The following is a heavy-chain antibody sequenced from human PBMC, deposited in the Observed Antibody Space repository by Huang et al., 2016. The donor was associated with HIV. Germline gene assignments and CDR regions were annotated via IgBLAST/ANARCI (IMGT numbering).Heavy chain of an antibody. CDR1: GFTCSSYW. Sequence: EVQLVESGGGVVQPGGSLRFSCAASGFTCSSYWMSWVRQAPGKGLRWLANIKQDGSKKYYGDSVKGRFTISRDNAKNSLYLQMNRLRAEDTAVYYCARGCIYPGFDYWGQGTLVTVSS. CDR2: IKQDGSKK. V-gene: IGHV3-7*01. CDR3: ARGCIYPGFDY. D-gene: IGHD3-3*02. J-gene: IGHJ4*02.